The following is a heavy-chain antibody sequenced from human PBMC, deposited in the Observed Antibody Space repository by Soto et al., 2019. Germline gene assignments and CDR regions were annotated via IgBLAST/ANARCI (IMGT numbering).Heavy chain of an antibody. CDR2: IYWDDDK. D-gene: IGHD4-17*01. CDR1: GFSLSTSGVG. V-gene: IGHV2-5*02. J-gene: IGHJ4*02. CDR3: AHRQRTVYFDY. Sequence: QITLKESGPPLVKPTQTLTLTCTFSGFSLSTSGVGVGWIRQPPGKALEWLALIYWDDDKRYSPSLKSRLTITEDTSENQVVLTMTNMDPVDTATYYCAHRQRTVYFDYWGQGTLVTVSS.